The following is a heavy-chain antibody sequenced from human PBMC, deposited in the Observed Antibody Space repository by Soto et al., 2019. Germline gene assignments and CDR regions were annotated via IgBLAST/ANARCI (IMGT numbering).Heavy chain of an antibody. J-gene: IGHJ6*02. D-gene: IGHD6-19*01. V-gene: IGHV5-10-1*01. CDR1: GYSFTSYW. CDR3: ARLAMAARRGYDGMDV. Sequence: EVQLVQSGAEVKKPGESLRISCKGSGYSFTSYWISWVRQMPGKGLEWMGRIDPSDSYTNYSPSFQGHVTISADKSISTAYMQWRSLKASDTAMYYCARLAMAARRGYDGMDVWGQGTTVTVSS. CDR2: IDPSDSYT.